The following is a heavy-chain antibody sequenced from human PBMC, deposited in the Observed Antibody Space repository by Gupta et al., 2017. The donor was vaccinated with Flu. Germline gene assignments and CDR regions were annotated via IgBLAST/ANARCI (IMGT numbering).Heavy chain of an antibody. Sequence: QVHLQVSGTGPATPSETLSLTCNVTGYPISNVYSWSWIRQPTGKGLEWIGSVFHAGSTKTNPTLQSRLIMSVDTSKNHFSLILSSVTAADTAVYYCVRANSFYYTGWYFLDYRGQGPLVTVSS. CDR3: VRANSFYYTGWYFLDY. CDR2: VFHAGST. D-gene: IGHD3-3*01. V-gene: IGHV4-38-2*02. CDR1: GYPISNVYS. J-gene: IGHJ4*02.